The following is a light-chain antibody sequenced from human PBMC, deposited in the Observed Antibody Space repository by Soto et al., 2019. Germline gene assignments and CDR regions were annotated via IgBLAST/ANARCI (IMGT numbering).Light chain of an antibody. CDR2: DVS. J-gene: IGLJ1*01. Sequence: QSVLTQPRSVSGSPGQSVTISCTGTSSDVGAYNYVSWYQQHPGKAPKFMIYDVSKRPSGVPDRFFGSKSGNMASLTISGLQAEDEADYYCCSYAGRYVYVFGTGTKVTVL. V-gene: IGLV2-11*01. CDR1: SSDVGAYNY. CDR3: CSYAGRYVYV.